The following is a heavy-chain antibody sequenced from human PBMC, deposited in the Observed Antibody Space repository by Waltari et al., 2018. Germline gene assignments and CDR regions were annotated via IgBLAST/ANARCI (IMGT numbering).Heavy chain of an antibody. CDR1: GYTFTSYA. D-gene: IGHD3-22*01. Sequence: VQLVQSGAEVKKPGASVKVSCKASGYTFTSYAMHWVRQAPGKGLEWVSYISSSSSTIYYADSVKGRFTISRDNAKNSLYLQMNSLRAEDTAVYYCARMYYYDSSGYYPVDYWGQGTLVTVS. CDR3: ARMYYYDSSGYYPVDY. V-gene: IGHV3-48*01. J-gene: IGHJ4*02. CDR2: ISSSSSTI.